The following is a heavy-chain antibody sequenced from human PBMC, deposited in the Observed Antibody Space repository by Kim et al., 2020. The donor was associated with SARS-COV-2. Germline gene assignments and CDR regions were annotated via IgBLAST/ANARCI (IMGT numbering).Heavy chain of an antibody. CDR2: INTNTGNP. J-gene: IGHJ5*02. V-gene: IGHV7-4-1*02. CDR1: AYTFTSYA. D-gene: IGHD7-27*01. Sequence: ASVKVSCKASAYTFTSYAMNWVRQAPGQGLEWMGWINTNTGNPTYAQGFTGRFVFSLDTSVSTVYLQISSLKAEDTAVYYCAREPAALQPGDWFDPWGQGTLVTVSS. CDR3: AREPAALQPGDWFDP.